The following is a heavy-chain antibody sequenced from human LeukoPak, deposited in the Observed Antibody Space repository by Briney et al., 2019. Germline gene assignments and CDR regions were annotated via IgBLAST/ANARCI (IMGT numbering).Heavy chain of an antibody. V-gene: IGHV3-23*01. CDR2: ISGSGGST. D-gene: IGHD3-10*01. Sequence: GGSLRLSCAASGFTFSSYAMSWVRQAPGKGLEWVSAISGSGGSTYYADSVKGRFTISRDNSKSTLYLQMNSLRAEDTAVYYCAKDVVRGVIIKSHFDYWGQGTLVTVSS. CDR3: AKDVVRGVIIKSHFDY. CDR1: GFTFSSYA. J-gene: IGHJ4*02.